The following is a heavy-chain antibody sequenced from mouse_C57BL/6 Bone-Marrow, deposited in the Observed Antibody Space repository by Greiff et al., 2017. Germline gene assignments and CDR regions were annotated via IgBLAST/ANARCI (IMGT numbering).Heavy chain of an antibody. CDR2: ISSGGSYT. Sequence: EVQRVESGGDLVKPGGSLKLSCAASGFTFSSYGMSWVRQTPDKRLEWVATISSGGSYTYYPDSVKGRFTISRDNAKNTLYLQMSSLKSEDTAMYYCAKDTNWFAYWGQGTLVTVSA. V-gene: IGHV5-6*01. J-gene: IGHJ3*01. CDR1: GFTFSSYG. CDR3: AKDTNWFAY. D-gene: IGHD5-1-1*01.